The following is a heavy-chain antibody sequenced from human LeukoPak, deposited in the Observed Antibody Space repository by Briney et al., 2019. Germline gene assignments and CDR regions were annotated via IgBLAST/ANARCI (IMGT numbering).Heavy chain of an antibody. CDR2: ISAYNGNT. Sequence: AAVTVSCKASGYTFTSYGISWVRQAPGQGLEWMGWISAYNGNTNYAQKLQGRVTMTTDTSTSTAYMELRSLRSDDTAVYYCARDEYSSRSLIFDPWGQGTLVTVSS. D-gene: IGHD6-13*01. J-gene: IGHJ5*02. V-gene: IGHV1-18*01. CDR3: ARDEYSSRSLIFDP. CDR1: GYTFTSYG.